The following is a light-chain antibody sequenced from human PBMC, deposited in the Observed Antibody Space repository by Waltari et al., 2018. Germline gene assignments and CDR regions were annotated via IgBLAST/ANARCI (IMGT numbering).Light chain of an antibody. CDR2: KIS. CDR3: MQGSHWPRT. CDR1: QSLIYSDGNTY. Sequence: DVLMTQSPVSLAVTLGQSASISCRSSQSLIYSDGNTYLNWFHQRPGQSPRRLIYKISRRESGVPDRFSGSGSGTEFTLKISRVEAEDVVFYFCMQGSHWPRTFGQGTKVEIK. V-gene: IGKV2-30*01. J-gene: IGKJ1*01.